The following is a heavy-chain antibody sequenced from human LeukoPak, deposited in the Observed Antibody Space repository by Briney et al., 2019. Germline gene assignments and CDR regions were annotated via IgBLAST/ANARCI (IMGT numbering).Heavy chain of an antibody. J-gene: IGHJ4*02. CDR1: GYTFTNYY. D-gene: IGHD3-10*01. Sequence: ASVKVSCKASGYTFTNYYMHWVRQAPGQGLEWMGIIIPSGGSTTYAQKFQGRVTMTRDTSTSTVYMELSSLRSQDTAVYYCARVITMVRGVKAFDYWGQGTLVTVSS. V-gene: IGHV1-46*01. CDR2: IIPSGGST. CDR3: ARVITMVRGVKAFDY.